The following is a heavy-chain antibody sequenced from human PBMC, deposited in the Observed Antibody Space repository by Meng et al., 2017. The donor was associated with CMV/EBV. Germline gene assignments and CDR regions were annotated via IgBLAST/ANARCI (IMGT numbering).Heavy chain of an antibody. CDR3: ARFIAARSFDY. D-gene: IGHD6-6*01. J-gene: IGHJ4*02. CDR1: GFTFSRYT. CDR2: IDSSISYI. Sequence: GGSLRLSCAASGFTFSRYTMNWVRQAPGKGLEWVSSIDSSISYIYYADSVKGRFTTSGDNAKNSLYLQMNCLRAEDTAVYYCARFIAARSFDYWGQGTLVTVSS. V-gene: IGHV3-21*01.